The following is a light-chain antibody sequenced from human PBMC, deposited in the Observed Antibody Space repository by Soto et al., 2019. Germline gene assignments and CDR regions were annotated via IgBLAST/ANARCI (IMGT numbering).Light chain of an antibody. V-gene: IGKV3-20*01. Sequence: EIVLTQSPGTLSLSPGERATLSCRASQRVSSSYLAWYQQNPGQAPRLLIYGASSRATGIPDRFSGSGSGTDFTLTISRLEPEDFAVYFCQQYDSSPLTFGGGTKVEIK. CDR2: GAS. CDR1: QRVSSSY. J-gene: IGKJ4*01. CDR3: QQYDSSPLT.